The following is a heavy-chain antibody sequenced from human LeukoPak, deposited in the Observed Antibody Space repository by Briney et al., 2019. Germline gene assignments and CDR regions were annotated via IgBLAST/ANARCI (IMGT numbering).Heavy chain of an antibody. CDR1: GGSFSGYY. CDR3: ARADYSSSFNLAGLYFDY. D-gene: IGHD6-13*01. CDR2: INHSGST. Sequence: KPSETLSLTCAVYGGSFSGYYWSWIRQPPGKALEWIGEINHSGSTNYNPSLKSRVTISVDTYKNQFSLKLSSVTAADTAVYYCARADYSSSFNLAGLYFDYWGQGTLVTVSS. V-gene: IGHV4-34*01. J-gene: IGHJ4*02.